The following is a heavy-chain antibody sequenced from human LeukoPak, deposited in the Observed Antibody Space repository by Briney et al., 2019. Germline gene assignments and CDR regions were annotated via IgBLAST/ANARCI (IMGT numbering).Heavy chain of an antibody. D-gene: IGHD4-23*01. CDR3: ARCGGGNPRWFDP. Sequence: GGSLRLSCAASGFTFISYNMNWVRQAPGKGLEWVSSISSSSSSYKYYADSVKGRFTISRDNAKNSMYLQMNSLRAEDTAVYYCARCGGGNPRWFDPWGQGTLVTVSS. CDR2: ISSSSSSYK. J-gene: IGHJ5*02. CDR1: GFTFISYN. V-gene: IGHV3-21*01.